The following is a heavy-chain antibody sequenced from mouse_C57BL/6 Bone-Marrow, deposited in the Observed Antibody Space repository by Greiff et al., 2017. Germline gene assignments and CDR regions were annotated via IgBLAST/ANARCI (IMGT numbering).Heavy chain of an antibody. CDR3: ASGIYYGYDGVDLYAMDY. V-gene: IGHV1-81*01. CDR1: GYTFTSYG. D-gene: IGHD2-2*01. Sequence: VQLQQSGAELARPGASVKLSCKASGYTFTSYGISWVKQRTGQGLEWIGEIYPRSGNTYYNEKVKGKATLTADKSSSTAYMELRSLTSEDSAVFFCASGIYYGYDGVDLYAMDYWGQGTSVTVSS. CDR2: IYPRSGNT. J-gene: IGHJ4*01.